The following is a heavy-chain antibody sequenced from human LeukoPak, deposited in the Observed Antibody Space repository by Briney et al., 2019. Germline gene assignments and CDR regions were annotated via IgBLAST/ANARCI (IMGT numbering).Heavy chain of an antibody. V-gene: IGHV4-39*07. CDR3: ARQTGVGLFILP. Sequence: SETLSLTCTVSGGSISSSSNYWGWIRQPPGKGLEWIGSIYSNGNTDKNPSLKSRVTISVDTSKNQFSLNLSSVTAADTAVYYCARQTGVGLFILPGGQGTLVTVSS. CDR1: GGSISSSSNY. CDR2: IYSNGNT. D-gene: IGHD3-3*01. J-gene: IGHJ4*02.